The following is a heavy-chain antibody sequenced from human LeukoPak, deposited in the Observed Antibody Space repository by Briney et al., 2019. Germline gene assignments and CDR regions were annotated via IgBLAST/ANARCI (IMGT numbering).Heavy chain of an antibody. J-gene: IGHJ4*02. V-gene: IGHV1-24*01. CDR2: FDPEDGET. CDR3: ATNKYYYDSSGYYSDY. Sequence: ASVNVSCKVSGYTLTELSMHWVRQAPGKGLEWMGGFDPEDGETIYAQKFQGRVTMTEDTSTETAYMELSSLRSEDTAVYYCATNKYYYDSSGYYSDYWGQGTLVTVSS. D-gene: IGHD3-22*01. CDR1: GYTLTELS.